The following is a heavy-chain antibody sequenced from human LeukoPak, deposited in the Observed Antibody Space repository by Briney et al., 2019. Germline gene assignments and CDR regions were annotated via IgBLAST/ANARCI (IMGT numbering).Heavy chain of an antibody. Sequence: GGSLRLSCAAPGFPFNGYNIHWIRQAPGKGLEWVSFIRNDETEIHYADFAKGRFTISRDRSENSVFLQMNSLRSDDTAVYYCARDNSGSFGEYAFDIWGQGTMVTVSS. V-gene: IGHV3-30*02. D-gene: IGHD3-10*01. J-gene: IGHJ3*02. CDR1: GFPFNGYN. CDR3: ARDNSGSFGEYAFDI. CDR2: IRNDETEI.